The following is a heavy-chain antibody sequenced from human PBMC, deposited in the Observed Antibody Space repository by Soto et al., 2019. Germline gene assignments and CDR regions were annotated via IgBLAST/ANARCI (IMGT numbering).Heavy chain of an antibody. CDR3: ARGMRIFGVVNRNWFEP. CDR2: IYYSGST. CDR1: VVSISSGDYY. Sequence: NPSETLSLTCTFSVVSISSGDYYCSWIRQPPGKGLEWIGYIYYSGSTYYNPSLKSRVTISVDTSKNQFSLKLSSVTAADTAVYYCARGMRIFGVVNRNWFEPWGQGTLVNVSS. J-gene: IGHJ5*02. V-gene: IGHV4-30-4*01. D-gene: IGHD3-3*01.